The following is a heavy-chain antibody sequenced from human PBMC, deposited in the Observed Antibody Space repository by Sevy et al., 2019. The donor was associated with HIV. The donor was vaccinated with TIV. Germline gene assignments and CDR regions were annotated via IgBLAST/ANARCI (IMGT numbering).Heavy chain of an antibody. CDR3: AAGRTRTIFGVVINPPDYYYYGMDV. CDR1: GFTFTSSA. Sequence: ASVKVSCKASGFTFTSSAVQWVRQARGQRLEWIGWIVVGSGNTNYAQKFQERVTITRDMSTSTAYMELSSLRSEDTAADYCAAGRTRTIFGVVINPPDYYYYGMDVWGQGTTVTVSS. D-gene: IGHD3-3*01. V-gene: IGHV1-58*01. CDR2: IVVGSGNT. J-gene: IGHJ6*02.